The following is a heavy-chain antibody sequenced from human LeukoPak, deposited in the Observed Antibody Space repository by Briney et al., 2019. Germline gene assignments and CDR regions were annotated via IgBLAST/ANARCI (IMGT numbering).Heavy chain of an antibody. D-gene: IGHD5-12*01. CDR2: INPNSGGT. J-gene: IGHJ4*02. CDR1: GYTFTGYY. Sequence: ASVTVSCTASGYTFTGYYMHWVRQAPGQGLEWMGWINPNSGGTNYAQKFQGWVTMTRDTSISTAYMELSRLRSDDTAVYYCARDHGGYGPLFDYWGQGTLVTVSS. V-gene: IGHV1-2*04. CDR3: ARDHGGYGPLFDY.